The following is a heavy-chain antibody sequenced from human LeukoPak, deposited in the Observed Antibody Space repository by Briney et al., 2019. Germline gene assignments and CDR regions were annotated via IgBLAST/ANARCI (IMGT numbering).Heavy chain of an antibody. Sequence: SETLSLTCTVSGGSISSSSYYWGWIRQPPGKGLEWIGSIYYSGSTYYNPSLKSRVTISVDTSKNQFSLKLSSVTAADTAVYYCARRFPNWSPWGSYPLDYFDYWGQGTLVTVSS. D-gene: IGHD3-16*02. CDR1: GGSISSSSYY. CDR3: ARRFPNWSPWGSYPLDYFDY. J-gene: IGHJ4*02. CDR2: IYYSGST. V-gene: IGHV4-39*07.